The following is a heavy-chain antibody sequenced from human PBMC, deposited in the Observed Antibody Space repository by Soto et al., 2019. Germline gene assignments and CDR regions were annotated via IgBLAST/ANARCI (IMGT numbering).Heavy chain of an antibody. D-gene: IGHD6-6*01. V-gene: IGHV5-51*01. CDR3: ARTRSFTLGFYYDGMDV. CDR1: GYSFASYW. J-gene: IGHJ6*02. Sequence: LKISCQGSGYSFASYWIGWVRQMPGKDLEWMGIIYPGDSDTRYSPSFQGQVTISADKSLRTAYLQWTGLKASDTALYYCARTRSFTLGFYYDGMDVWGQGTTVTVSS. CDR2: IYPGDSDT.